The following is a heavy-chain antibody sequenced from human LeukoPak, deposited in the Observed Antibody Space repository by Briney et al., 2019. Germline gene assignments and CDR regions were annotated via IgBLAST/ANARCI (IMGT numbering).Heavy chain of an antibody. Sequence: ASVKVSCKASGYTFTGYYMHWVRQAPGQGLEWMGWINPNSGGTNYAQKFQGRVTMTRDTSISTAYMELSRLRSDDTAVYYCARDYYDSSGYHYDDYWGQGTLVTVSS. CDR2: INPNSGGT. D-gene: IGHD3-22*01. CDR1: GYTFTGYY. J-gene: IGHJ4*02. V-gene: IGHV1-2*02. CDR3: ARDYYDSSGYHYDDY.